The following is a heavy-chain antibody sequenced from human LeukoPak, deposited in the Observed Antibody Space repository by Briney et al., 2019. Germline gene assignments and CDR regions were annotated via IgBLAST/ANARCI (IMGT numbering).Heavy chain of an antibody. D-gene: IGHD2-15*01. CDR3: ARGGSRVFGGSGWFDP. V-gene: IGHV4-31*03. Sequence: PSETLSLTCTVSGGSISSGGYYWSWIRQHPGKGLEWIGYIYYSGSTYYNPSLKCRVTISVDTSKNQFSLKLSSVTAADTAVYYCARGGSRVFGGSGWFDPWGQGTLVTVSS. CDR1: GGSISSGGYY. CDR2: IYYSGST. J-gene: IGHJ5*02.